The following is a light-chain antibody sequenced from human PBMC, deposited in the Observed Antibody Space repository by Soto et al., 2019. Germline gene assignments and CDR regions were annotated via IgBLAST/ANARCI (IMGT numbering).Light chain of an antibody. Sequence: QSVLTQPPSVSGAPGQRVTISCTGSGSTIGGGYDVHWYQQLPGTVPKLLIYNNNNRPSGVPDRFSGSKSGTSASLAISGLQAEDEADYYCQSYDSTLSVVFGGGTKLTVL. CDR1: GSTIGGGYD. CDR2: NNN. CDR3: QSYDSTLSVV. J-gene: IGLJ2*01. V-gene: IGLV1-40*01.